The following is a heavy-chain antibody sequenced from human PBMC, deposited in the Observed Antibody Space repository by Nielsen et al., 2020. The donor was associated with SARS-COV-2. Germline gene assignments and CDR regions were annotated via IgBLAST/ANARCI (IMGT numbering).Heavy chain of an antibody. CDR2: IYYSGDT. CDR1: GGSVSSSSYY. CDR3: ARGRDIVVVPAAMTRYYYYYYMDV. V-gene: IGHV4-61*01. D-gene: IGHD2-2*01. J-gene: IGHJ6*03. Sequence: SETLSLTCSVSGGSVSSSSYYWSWIRQPPGKGLEWIGYIYYSGDTNYKPSLESRVTISMDTSKNQLSLKLTSVTAADTAVYYCARGRDIVVVPAAMTRYYYYYYMDVWGKGTTVTVSS.